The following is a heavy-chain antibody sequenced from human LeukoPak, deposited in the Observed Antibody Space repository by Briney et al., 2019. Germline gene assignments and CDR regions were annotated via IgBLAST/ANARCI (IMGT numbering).Heavy chain of an antibody. D-gene: IGHD3-10*01. CDR2: IRSKAYGGTT. Sequence: PGRSLRLSCTASGFTFGDYAMSWFRQAPGKGLEWVGFIRSKAYGGTTEYAASVKGRFTISRDDSRSIAYLQMNSPKTEDTAVYYCTRPYYGSGSYYDYFDYWGQGTLVTVSS. J-gene: IGHJ4*02. V-gene: IGHV3-49*03. CDR1: GFTFGDYA. CDR3: TRPYYGSGSYYDYFDY.